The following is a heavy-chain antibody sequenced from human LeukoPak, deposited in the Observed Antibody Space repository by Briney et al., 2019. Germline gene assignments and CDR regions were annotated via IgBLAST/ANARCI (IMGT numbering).Heavy chain of an antibody. CDR1: GFTFSSYA. CDR2: ISGSGGST. CDR3: AKSYDSSGYYYAVSDYFDY. V-gene: IGHV3-23*01. J-gene: IGHJ4*02. Sequence: GGSLRLSCAASGFTFSSYAMSWVRQAPGKGLEWVSAISGSGGSTYYADSVKGRFTISRDNSKNTLYLQMNSLRAEDTAVYYCAKSYDSSGYYYAVSDYFDYWGQGTLVTVSS. D-gene: IGHD3-22*01.